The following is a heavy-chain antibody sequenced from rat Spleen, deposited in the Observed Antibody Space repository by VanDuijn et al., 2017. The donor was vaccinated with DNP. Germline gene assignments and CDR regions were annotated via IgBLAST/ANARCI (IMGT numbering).Heavy chain of an antibody. J-gene: IGHJ2*01. D-gene: IGHD1-4*01. CDR2: IIYDGSRT. V-gene: IGHV5-7*01. CDR3: ATQLPGYQGYFDF. Sequence: EVQLVESGGGLVQPGRSLKLSCAASGFTFSDYNMAWVRQAPKRSLEWVATIIYDGSRTYWRDSVKDRFTVSRDNAESTLYLQINSLRSEDTGTYYCATQLPGYQGYFDFWGQGVMVTVSS. CDR1: GFTFSDYN.